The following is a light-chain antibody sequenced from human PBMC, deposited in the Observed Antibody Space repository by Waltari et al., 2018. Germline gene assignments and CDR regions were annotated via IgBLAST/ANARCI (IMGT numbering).Light chain of an antibody. CDR3: SSYISSSTLEL. J-gene: IGLJ2*01. Sequence: QSALTQPASVSGSPGQSITIPCTGTSSDVGGYNYVSWYQQHPGKAPKLMIYDVSHRPSGVSNRFSGSKSGNTASLTISGLQAEDEADYYCSSYISSSTLELFGGGTSLTVL. CDR2: DVS. V-gene: IGLV2-14*03. CDR1: SSDVGGYNY.